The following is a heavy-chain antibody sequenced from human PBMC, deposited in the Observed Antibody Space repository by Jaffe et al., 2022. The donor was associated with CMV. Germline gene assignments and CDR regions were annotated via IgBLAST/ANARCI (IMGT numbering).Heavy chain of an antibody. D-gene: IGHD6-13*01. CDR2: ISYDGSNK. Sequence: QVQLVESGGGVVQPGRSLRLSCAASGFTFSSYGMHWVRQAPGKGLEWVAVISYDGSNKYYADSVKGRFTISRDNSKNTLYLQMNSLRAEDTAVYYCAKDSQVGAAAGDWFDPWGQGTLVTVSS. V-gene: IGHV3-30*18. CDR1: GFTFSSYG. CDR3: AKDSQVGAAAGDWFDP. J-gene: IGHJ5*02.